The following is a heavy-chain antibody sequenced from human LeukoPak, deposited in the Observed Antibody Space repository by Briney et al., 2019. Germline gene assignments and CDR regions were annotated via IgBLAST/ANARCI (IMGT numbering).Heavy chain of an antibody. CDR2: IYYSGST. D-gene: IGHD6-19*01. Sequence: KTLETLSLTCTVSGGSVSSSTYYWGWIRQPPGKGLQWIGSIYYSGSTYSIPSLKSRLTISLDTSKNQFSLKLNSVTAADTAVYYCTRQNSVAGTSFDYWGQGTLVTVSS. CDR1: GGSVSSSTYY. CDR3: TRQNSVAGTSFDY. V-gene: IGHV4-39*01. J-gene: IGHJ4*02.